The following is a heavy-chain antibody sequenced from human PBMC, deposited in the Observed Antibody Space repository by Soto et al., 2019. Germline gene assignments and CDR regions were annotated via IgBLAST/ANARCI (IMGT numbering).Heavy chain of an antibody. Sequence: QLQLQESGPGLVKPSETLSLTCTVSGGSLSTTNYYWGWIRRPPGKRLEWIGSIYYTGSPYNHPSLKSRVTMSVDTPKNQFSLKLSSVTAADTAVYYCARLLHDSRGYYYFDYWGQGTLVTVSS. CDR2: IYYTGSP. CDR1: GGSLSTTNYY. V-gene: IGHV4-39*01. CDR3: ARLLHDSRGYYYFDY. D-gene: IGHD3-3*01. J-gene: IGHJ4*02.